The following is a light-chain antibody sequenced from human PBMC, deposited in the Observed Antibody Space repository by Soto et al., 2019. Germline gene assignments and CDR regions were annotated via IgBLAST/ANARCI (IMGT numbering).Light chain of an antibody. Sequence: QSALTQPPSASGSPGQSVTISCTGTSRDVGDYNYVSWYQQYPGKAPKLMIYDVSKRPSGVPDRFSGSKSGNTASLTVSGLQAEDEADYYCSSYAGSNNLVFGGGTQLTVL. CDR3: SSYAGSNNLV. CDR2: DVS. J-gene: IGLJ3*02. CDR1: SRDVGDYNY. V-gene: IGLV2-8*01.